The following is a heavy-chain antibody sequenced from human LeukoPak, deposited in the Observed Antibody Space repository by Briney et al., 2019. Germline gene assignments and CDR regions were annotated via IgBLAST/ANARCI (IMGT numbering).Heavy chain of an antibody. J-gene: IGHJ4*02. D-gene: IGHD2-15*01. CDR3: ARDGTRGYCSGGSCYSPFDY. CDR1: GFTFSSYN. V-gene: IGHV3-21*01. Sequence: GSLRLSCAASGFTFSSYNMNWVRQAPGKGLEWVSSISSSSVYIYYADSVKGRFTISRDNAKNSLYLQMNSLRAEDTAVYYCARDGTRGYCSGGSCYSPFDYWGQGTLVTVSS. CDR2: ISSSSVYI.